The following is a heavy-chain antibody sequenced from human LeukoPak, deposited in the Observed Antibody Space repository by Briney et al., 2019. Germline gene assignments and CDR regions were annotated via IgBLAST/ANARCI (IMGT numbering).Heavy chain of an antibody. CDR1: GGSISGYY. V-gene: IGHV4-4*09. Sequence: SETLSLTCTVSGGSISGYYWSWIRQPPGKGLQWIGYIYTNENTKYSPSLQSRVTMSVDTSKNQFSLKLSSVTAADTAVYYCARGGKWSERLRGYAYYYYYMDVWGKGTTVTVSS. CDR2: IYTNENT. CDR3: ARGGKWSERLRGYAYYYYYMDV. J-gene: IGHJ6*03. D-gene: IGHD5-12*01.